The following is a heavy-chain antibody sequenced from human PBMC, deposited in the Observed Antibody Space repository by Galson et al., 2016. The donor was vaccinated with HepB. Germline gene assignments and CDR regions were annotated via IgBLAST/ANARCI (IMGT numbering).Heavy chain of an antibody. V-gene: IGHV4-34*01. CDR1: DGSLSDYS. D-gene: IGHD3-10*01. CDR2: INLRGAT. CDR3: SRGRSKGRVRPNYYYGMDV. Sequence: SETLSLTCAVNDGSLSDYSWSWIRQPPGRGLEWIGEINLRGATNYSPSLESRVTITSDMSRNQLSLKLTSVTAADSGLYYCSRGRSKGRVRPNYYYGMDVWGQGTTVTVSS. J-gene: IGHJ6*02.